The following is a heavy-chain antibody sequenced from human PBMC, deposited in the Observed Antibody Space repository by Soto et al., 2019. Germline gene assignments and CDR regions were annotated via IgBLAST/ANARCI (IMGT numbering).Heavy chain of an antibody. D-gene: IGHD6-13*01. CDR2: ISSSSSYI. V-gene: IGHV3-21*01. J-gene: IGHJ6*02. CDR1: GFTFSSYS. CDR3: ARDQLSSSWDYDYYYGMDV. Sequence: EVQLVESGGGLVKPGGSLRLSCAASGFTFSSYSMNWVRQAPGKGLEWVSSISSSSSYIYYADSVKGRFTSSRDNAKNSLYLQMNSLRAEDTAVYYCARDQLSSSWDYDYYYGMDVWGQGTTVTVAS.